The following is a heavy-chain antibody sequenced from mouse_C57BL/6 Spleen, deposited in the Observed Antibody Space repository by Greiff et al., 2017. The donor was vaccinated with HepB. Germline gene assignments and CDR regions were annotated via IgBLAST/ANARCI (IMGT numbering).Heavy chain of an antibody. V-gene: IGHV6-6*01. J-gene: IGHJ2*01. CDR2: IRNKANNHAT. CDR3: TRQLRLRAFDY. Sequence: EVQLVESGGGLVQPGGSMKLSCAASGFTFSDAWMDWVRQSPEKGLEWVAEIRNKANNHATYYAESVKGRFTISRDDSKSSVYLQMNSLRAEDTGIYYCTRQLRLRAFDYWGQGTTLTVSS. CDR1: GFTFSDAW. D-gene: IGHD3-2*02.